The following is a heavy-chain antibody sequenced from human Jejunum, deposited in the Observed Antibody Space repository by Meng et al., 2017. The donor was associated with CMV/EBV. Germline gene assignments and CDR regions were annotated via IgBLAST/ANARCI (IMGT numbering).Heavy chain of an antibody. CDR3: ARVRIGCSTTGCYFDH. CDR1: YTFSEYY. CDR2: INPNSGDT. D-gene: IGHD2-2*01. J-gene: IGHJ4*02. Sequence: YTFSEYYMEWLRQAPGQGLEWMGWINPNSGDTKYAQKFQGRVTMTRDTSISAAYMELSSLGSDDTAVFYCARVRIGCSTTGCYFDHWGQGTLVTVSS. V-gene: IGHV1-2*02.